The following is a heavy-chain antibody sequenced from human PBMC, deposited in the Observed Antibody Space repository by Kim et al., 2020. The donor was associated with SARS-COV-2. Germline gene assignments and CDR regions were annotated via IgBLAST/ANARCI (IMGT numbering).Heavy chain of an antibody. CDR3: ARQSCTGSDRFDY. CDR1: GFSFSASW. CDR2: IKSDGSEK. V-gene: IGHV3-7*03. Sequence: GGSLRLSCAASGFSFSASWMTWVRQAPGKGLEWVATIKSDGSEKYYVDSVRGRFTISRDNSKNSLYLQMDGLRAEDTAMFYCARQSCTGSDRFDYWGQGSLVTVSS. D-gene: IGHD2-8*02. J-gene: IGHJ4*02.